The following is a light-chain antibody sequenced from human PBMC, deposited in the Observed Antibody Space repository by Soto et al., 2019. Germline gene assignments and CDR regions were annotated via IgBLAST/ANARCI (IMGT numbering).Light chain of an antibody. CDR1: QSVSNNY. V-gene: IGKV3-20*01. Sequence: ILLTPGQVTLSLSPAPRASLPWRASQSVSNNYLAWYQQKPGQAPRLLIYGASNRATGIPDRFSGSGSGTDFTLTISRLEPEDFAVYYCQQYGSSGTFGQGTKVDIK. CDR2: GAS. CDR3: QQYGSSGT. J-gene: IGKJ1*01.